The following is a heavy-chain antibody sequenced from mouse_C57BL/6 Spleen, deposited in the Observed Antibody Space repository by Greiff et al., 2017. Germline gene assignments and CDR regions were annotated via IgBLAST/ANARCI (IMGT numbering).Heavy chain of an antibody. CDR2: IDPSDSET. D-gene: IGHD1-1*01. CDR1: GYTFTSYW. J-gene: IGHJ2*01. Sequence: QVQLQQPGAELVRPGSSVKLSCKASGYTFTSYWMHWVKQRPIQGLEWIGNIDPSDSETHYNQKFKDKATLTVDKSASTAYMQLSSLTSEDSAVYYWARAYYGSTHSDYWGQGTTLTVSS. V-gene: IGHV1-52*01. CDR3: ARAYYGSTHSDY.